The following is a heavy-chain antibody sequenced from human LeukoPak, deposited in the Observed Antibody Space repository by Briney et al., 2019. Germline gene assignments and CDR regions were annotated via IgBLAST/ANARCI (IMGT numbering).Heavy chain of an antibody. J-gene: IGHJ4*02. Sequence: GGSLRLSCAASGFTFSSYAMHWVRQAPGQGLEWMGWINPNSGGTNYAQKFQGRVTMTRDTSISTAYMELSRLRSDDTAVYYCARPAMVRGVIPLYWGQGTLVTVSS. CDR2: INPNSGGT. V-gene: IGHV1-2*02. CDR1: GFTFSSYA. CDR3: ARPAMVRGVIPLY. D-gene: IGHD3-10*01.